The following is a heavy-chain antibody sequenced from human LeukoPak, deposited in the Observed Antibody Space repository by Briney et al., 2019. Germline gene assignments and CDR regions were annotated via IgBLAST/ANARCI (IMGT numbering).Heavy chain of an antibody. CDR1: GGYIITSGHY. CDR3: ARERSSSGGHSWFDP. V-gene: IGHV4-39*07. D-gene: IGHD4-23*01. J-gene: IGHJ5*02. Sequence: SETLSLTCTVSGGYIITSGHYWGWIRQPPGKGLEWIGSIYYAGVTSTNPFFRSRMSISVDTSKNQFSLNLTSVTAADAAVYYCARERSSSGGHSWFDPWGQGTLVTVSS. CDR2: IYYAGVT.